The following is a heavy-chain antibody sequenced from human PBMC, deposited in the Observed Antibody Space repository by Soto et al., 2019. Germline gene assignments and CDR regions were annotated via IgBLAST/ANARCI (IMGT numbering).Heavy chain of an antibody. CDR1: GGSFSGYY. CDR2: INHSGST. V-gene: IGHV4-34*01. D-gene: IGHD3-9*01. Sequence: QVQLQQWGAGLLKPSETLSPTCAVYGGSFSGYYWSWIRQPPGKGLEWIGEINHSGSTNYHPSLKSRVTISVDTSMNQFSMKLSSVTAAGTAVYYCARVRALRYFDWLLPYFDYWGQGTLVTVSS. CDR3: ARVRALRYFDWLLPYFDY. J-gene: IGHJ4*02.